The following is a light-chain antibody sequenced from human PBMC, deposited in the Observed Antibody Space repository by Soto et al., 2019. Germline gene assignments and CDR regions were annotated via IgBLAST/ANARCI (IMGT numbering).Light chain of an antibody. J-gene: IGKJ1*01. CDR1: QSLNNY. CDR2: IAS. V-gene: IGKV1-6*02. Sequence: IQMTQSPSTLSASVGDRVTITCRASQSLNNYLAWYQQKPGKAPQSLIFIASGLQSGVPSRFRGSGSGSEFTLTISSLQPEDSASYFCLQDHTYPWTFGQGTKVDIK. CDR3: LQDHTYPWT.